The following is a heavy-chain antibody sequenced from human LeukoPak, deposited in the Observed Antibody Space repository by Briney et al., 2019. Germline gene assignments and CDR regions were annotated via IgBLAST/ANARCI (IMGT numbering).Heavy chain of an antibody. D-gene: IGHD1-26*01. CDR3: ARSLILGIVFDY. V-gene: IGHV5-51*01. CDR2: IYPGDYET. Sequence: GESLKISCKASGYTFSNYLIAWVRQMPGKGLEWMGIIYPGDYETKDSPSFKGQATISADRSINTAYLQWSSLKASDTAMYYCARSLILGIVFDYWGQGTLVTVSS. J-gene: IGHJ4*02. CDR1: GYTFSNYL.